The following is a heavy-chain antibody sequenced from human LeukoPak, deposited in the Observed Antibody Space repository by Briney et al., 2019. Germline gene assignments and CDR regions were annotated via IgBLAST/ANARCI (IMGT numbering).Heavy chain of an antibody. CDR3: ATRGYEAFDI. V-gene: IGHV4-59*08. J-gene: IGHJ3*02. Sequence: SETLSLTCTVSGGSISRYYWSWIRQPPGKGLEWIGYIYYSGSTNYNPSLKSRVTISVDTSKNQFSLKLSSVTAADTAVYYCATRGYEAFDIWGQGTMVTVSS. D-gene: IGHD3-22*01. CDR1: GGSISRYY. CDR2: IYYSGST.